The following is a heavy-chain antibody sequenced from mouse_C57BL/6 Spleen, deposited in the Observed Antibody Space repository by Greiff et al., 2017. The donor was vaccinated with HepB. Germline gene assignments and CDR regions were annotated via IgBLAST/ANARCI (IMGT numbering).Heavy chain of an antibody. Sequence: QVQLQQSGAELVRPGTSVKVSCKASGYAFTNYLIEWVKQRPGQGLEWIGVINPGSGGTNYNEKFKGKATLTADKSSSTAYMQLSSLTSEGSAVYFCARLNGSSYGYFDYWGQGTTLTVSS. V-gene: IGHV1-54*01. J-gene: IGHJ2*01. CDR3: ARLNGSSYGYFDY. CDR1: GYAFTNYL. CDR2: INPGSGGT. D-gene: IGHD1-1*01.